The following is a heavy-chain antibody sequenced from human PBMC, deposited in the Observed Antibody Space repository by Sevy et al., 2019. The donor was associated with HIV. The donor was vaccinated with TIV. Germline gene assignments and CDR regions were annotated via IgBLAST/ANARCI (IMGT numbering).Heavy chain of an antibody. J-gene: IGHJ4*02. CDR1: GFTLNKAW. Sequence: GGSLRLSCAASGFTLNKAWMNWVRQAPGKGLEWVGRIKSETDGGTTDYAEPVKGRFSISRDDSKNTLYLQMNSLKVEDTAVYYCSMEDGYNYFDYWGQGALVTVSS. CDR3: SMEDGYNYFDY. CDR2: IKSETDGGTT. D-gene: IGHD5-12*01. V-gene: IGHV3-15*07.